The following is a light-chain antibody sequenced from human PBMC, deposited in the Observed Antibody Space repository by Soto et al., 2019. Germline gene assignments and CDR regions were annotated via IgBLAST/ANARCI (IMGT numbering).Light chain of an antibody. CDR2: GAS. V-gene: IGKV3-15*01. J-gene: IGKJ2*02. Sequence: EIVMTQSPATLSVSPGERATLSCRASQSVNSNLVWYQQKPGQAPRLLIHGASTRATDIPTRFSGSGSGTEFTLTISSLQSEDFAVYYCQQYNNWPRGTFGQGTKLEIK. CDR1: QSVNSN. CDR3: QQYNNWPRGT.